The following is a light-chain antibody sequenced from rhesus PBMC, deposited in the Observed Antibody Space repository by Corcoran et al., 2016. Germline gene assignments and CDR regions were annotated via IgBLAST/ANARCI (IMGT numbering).Light chain of an antibody. CDR2: GAS. CDR1: QSVGYY. Sequence: ETVVTQSPVTLALSPGERATLSCRASQSVGYYLAWYQQKPGQAPSLRIYGASSRATGIPDRFSGRGCEKDFTLTISSLEPEDVGVYYCQQSSNLWTFGQGTKVEIK. CDR3: QQSSNLWT. J-gene: IGKJ1*01. V-gene: IGKV3-24*04.